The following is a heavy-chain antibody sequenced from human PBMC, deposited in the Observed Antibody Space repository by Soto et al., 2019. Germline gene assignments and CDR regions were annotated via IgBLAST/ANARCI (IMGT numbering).Heavy chain of an antibody. CDR3: AKDSTPDYYDSISPPDY. J-gene: IGHJ4*02. Sequence: HPGGSVRLSCAASGFTFDDYTMHWVRQAPGKGLEWVSLISWDGGSTYYADSVKGRFTISRDNSKNSLYLQMNSLRTEDTALYYCAKDSTPDYYDSISPPDYWGQGTLVTVSS. CDR1: GFTFDDYT. CDR2: ISWDGGST. D-gene: IGHD3-22*01. V-gene: IGHV3-43*01.